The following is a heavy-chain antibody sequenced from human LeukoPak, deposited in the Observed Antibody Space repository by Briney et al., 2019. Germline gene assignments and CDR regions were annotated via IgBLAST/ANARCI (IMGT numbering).Heavy chain of an antibody. CDR3: ARSHLHMVAYPADY. V-gene: IGHV1-46*01. CDR2: INASGGST. CDR1: GYTFASYY. D-gene: IGHD2-15*01. Sequence: ASVKASCKASGYTFASYYMHWVRQSRGQGLEWMGIINASGGSTSYAQTFQGRAPMTRDTSTSTVYMELSSLRPEDTAVYYCARSHLHMVAYPADYWGQGTLVTVSS. J-gene: IGHJ4*02.